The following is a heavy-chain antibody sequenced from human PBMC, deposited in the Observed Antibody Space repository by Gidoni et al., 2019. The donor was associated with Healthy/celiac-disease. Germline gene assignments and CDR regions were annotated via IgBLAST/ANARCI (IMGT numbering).Heavy chain of an antibody. D-gene: IGHD1-20*01. Sequence: QVQLQESGPGLVKPSETLSLTCAVSGYSISSGYYWGWIRQPPGKGLEWIGSIYHSGSTYYNPSLKSRVTISVDTSKNQFSLKLSSVTAADTAVYYCARDPLSYNWNDAHFDYWGQGTLVTVSS. CDR3: ARDPLSYNWNDAHFDY. CDR1: GYSISSGYY. J-gene: IGHJ4*02. V-gene: IGHV4-38-2*02. CDR2: IYHSGST.